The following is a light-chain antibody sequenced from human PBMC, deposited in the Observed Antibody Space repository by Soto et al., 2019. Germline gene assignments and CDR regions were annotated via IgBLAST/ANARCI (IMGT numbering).Light chain of an antibody. V-gene: IGLV1-47*01. CDR2: RNS. CDR3: AAWDDSLSGGG. CDR1: SSNIGSNY. Sequence: QSVLTQPPSASGTPGQRVTISCSGSSSNIGSNYVYWYQQLPGTVPQLLIYRNSERPSGVPDRFSGSKSGTSASLAISGLRSEDEADYYCAAWDDSLSGGGFGGGTKLTVL. J-gene: IGLJ2*01.